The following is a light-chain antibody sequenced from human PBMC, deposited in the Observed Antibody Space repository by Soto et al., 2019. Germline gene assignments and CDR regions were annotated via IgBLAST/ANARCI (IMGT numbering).Light chain of an antibody. J-gene: IGLJ2*01. CDR1: SGHSNYA. V-gene: IGLV4-69*01. Sequence: QLVLTQSPSASASLGASVKLTCTLSSGHSNYAIAWHQQQPEKGPRYLMKLNNDGSHSKGDGIPDRFSGSSSGAERYLTISSLQSEEETDYYCQTWDTGISVVFGGGTKLTVL. CDR3: QTWDTGISVV. CDR2: LNNDGSH.